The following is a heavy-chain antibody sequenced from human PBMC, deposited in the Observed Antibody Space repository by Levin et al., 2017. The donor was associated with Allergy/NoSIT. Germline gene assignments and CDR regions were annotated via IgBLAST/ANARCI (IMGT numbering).Heavy chain of an antibody. D-gene: IGHD6-13*01. CDR1: GFTFSSYA. V-gene: IGHV3-30-3*01. CDR2: ISYDGSNK. CDR3: ARDWEDSSSWYLGAFDI. Sequence: LSLTCAASGFTFSSYAMHWVRQAPGKGLEWVAVISYDGSNKYYADSVKGRFTISRDNSKNTLYLQMNSLRAEDTAVYYCARDWEDSSSWYLGAFDIWGQGTMVTVSS. J-gene: IGHJ3*02.